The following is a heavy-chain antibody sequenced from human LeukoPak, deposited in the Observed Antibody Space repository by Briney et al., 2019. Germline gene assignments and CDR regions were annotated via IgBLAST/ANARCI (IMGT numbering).Heavy chain of an antibody. CDR1: GFNLEVYW. D-gene: IGHD6-19*01. J-gene: IGHJ4*02. CDR2: MNQPATKE. Sequence: GGSLRLSCVASGFNLEVYWMNWVRHTPGKGLEWVASMNQPATKEHYVDSVKGRFTISRNNAENLLFLEMNSLRAEDTAVYYCARGEQWPTTDFDYWGQGTLVTVSS. V-gene: IGHV3-7*01. CDR3: ARGEQWPTTDFDY.